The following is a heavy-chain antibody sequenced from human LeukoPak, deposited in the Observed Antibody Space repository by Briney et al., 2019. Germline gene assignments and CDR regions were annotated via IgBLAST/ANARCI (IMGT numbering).Heavy chain of an antibody. CDR3: ARRITMVRGVTPFDY. Sequence: PSETLSLTCTVSGGSISSSSYYWGWIRQPPGKGLEWIGSIYYSGSTYYNPSLKSRVTISVDTSKNQFSLKLSSVTAADTAVYYCARRITMVRGVTPFDYWGQGTLVTVSS. J-gene: IGHJ4*02. D-gene: IGHD3-10*01. CDR1: GGSISSSSYY. V-gene: IGHV4-39*07. CDR2: IYYSGST.